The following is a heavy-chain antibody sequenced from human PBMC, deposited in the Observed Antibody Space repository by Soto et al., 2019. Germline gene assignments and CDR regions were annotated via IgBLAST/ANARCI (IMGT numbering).Heavy chain of an antibody. D-gene: IGHD5-18*01. V-gene: IGHV3-23*01. J-gene: IGHJ4*02. CDR1: GFTFSSYA. CDR3: AKDQFRVGYRICRVFDY. Sequence: EVQLLESGGGLVQPGGSLRLSCAASGFTFSSYAMSWVRQAPGKGLEWVSAISGSGGSTYYADSVKGRFTISRDNSKNTLYLQMNSLRAEDTAVYYCAKDQFRVGYRICRVFDYWGQGTLVTVSS. CDR2: ISGSGGST.